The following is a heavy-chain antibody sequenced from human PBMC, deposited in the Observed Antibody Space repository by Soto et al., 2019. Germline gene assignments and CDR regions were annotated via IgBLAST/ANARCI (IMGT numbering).Heavy chain of an antibody. CDR2: ISGTGVYI. CDR3: AREGALKPFSS. V-gene: IGHV3-21*01. Sequence: GGSLRLSCAVSGFIFSNYNMNWVRQAPGKGLEWVSHISGTGVYIHYADAVKGRFTISRDNAKSSVYLQMNSLRAEDTAVYYCAREGALKPFSSWGQGALVTVSS. J-gene: IGHJ5*02. CDR1: GFIFSNYN.